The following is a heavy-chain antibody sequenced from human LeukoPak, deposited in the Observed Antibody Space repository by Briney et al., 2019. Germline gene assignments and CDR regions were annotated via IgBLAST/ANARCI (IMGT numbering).Heavy chain of an antibody. J-gene: IGHJ4*02. CDR1: GLTSSSYS. D-gene: IGHD1-1*01. CDR3: ATGTTSGSYYFAY. CDR2: ITSGSSYI. V-gene: IGHV3-21*01. Sequence: GGPLRLSCAASGLTSSSYSRNWFRKAPGKGLKWVSSITSGSSYIYYTDSVKGRFTISRDNAKNSLYLQMNSLRAEDTAVYYCATGTTSGSYYFAYWGQGTLVTVSS.